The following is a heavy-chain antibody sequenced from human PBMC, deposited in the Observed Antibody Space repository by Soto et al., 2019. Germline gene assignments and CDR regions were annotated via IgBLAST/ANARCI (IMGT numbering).Heavy chain of an antibody. Sequence: EVQLVDSGGGLVQPGRSLRLSCAASGFTFDDYAMNGVRQAPGKGLEWVSGMSWNSGSIGYADSVKGRFTISRDNAKNSLYLQMNSLRAEDTALYYCAKDIRHGYSGYDFDDWGQGTLVTVSS. CDR2: MSWNSGSI. D-gene: IGHD5-12*01. CDR1: GFTFDDYA. J-gene: IGHJ4*02. CDR3: AKDIRHGYSGYDFDD. V-gene: IGHV3-9*01.